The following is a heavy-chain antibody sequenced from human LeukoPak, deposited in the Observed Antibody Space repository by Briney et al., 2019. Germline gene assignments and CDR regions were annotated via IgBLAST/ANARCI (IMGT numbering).Heavy chain of an antibody. D-gene: IGHD2-15*01. CDR1: GYTFTSYG. V-gene: IGHV1-18*01. J-gene: IGHJ4*02. CDR3: ARDRSVVVVAATLGY. CDR2: ISAYNGNT. Sequence: ASVKVSCKASGYTFTSYGISWVRQAPGQGLEWMGWISAYNGNTNYAQKLQGRVTMTTDTSTSTAYMELRSLRSDDTAVYYCARDRSVVVVAATLGYWGQGTLVTVSS.